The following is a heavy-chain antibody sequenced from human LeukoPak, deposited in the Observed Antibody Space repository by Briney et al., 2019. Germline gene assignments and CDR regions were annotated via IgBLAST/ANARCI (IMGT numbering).Heavy chain of an antibody. V-gene: IGHV4-31*03. CDR3: ARGETVVVTAWYYFDY. D-gene: IGHD2-21*02. J-gene: IGHJ4*02. CDR1: GGSISSGGYY. Sequence: PSQTLSLTCTVSGGSISSGGYYWSWIRQHPGKGLEWIGYIYYSGSTYYNPSLKSRVTISVDTSKNLFSLKLSSVTAADTAVYYCARGETVVVTAWYYFDYWGQGTLVTVSS. CDR2: IYYSGST.